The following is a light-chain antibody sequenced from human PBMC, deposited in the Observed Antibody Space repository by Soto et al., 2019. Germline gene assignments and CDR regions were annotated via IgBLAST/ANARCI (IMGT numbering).Light chain of an antibody. J-gene: IGLJ1*01. CDR2: DVN. CDR3: CAYSTSGTHV. Sequence: QSALTQPASVSGSPGQSITFSCTGTSSDVGSYDYVSWHQQHPGKAPKLIIYDVNNRPSGVPSRFSGSKSGNTASLIISGLPTEDEADYYCCAYSTSGTHVFGTGTKLTVL. CDR1: SSDVGSYDY. V-gene: IGLV2-14*03.